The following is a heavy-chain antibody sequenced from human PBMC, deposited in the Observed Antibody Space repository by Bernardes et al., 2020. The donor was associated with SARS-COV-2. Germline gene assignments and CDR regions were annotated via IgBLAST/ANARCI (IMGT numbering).Heavy chain of an antibody. CDR3: ARGPISSIDY. CDR2: INPSSGVT. Sequence: ASVKVSWKASGYTFTHYYIHWVRQAPGQGLEWMGWINPSSGVTNYAQKFQGGVTMTRDTSISTAYMELSSLRADDTAVFYCARGPISSIDYWGQGSLVTVSS. D-gene: IGHD3-10*01. V-gene: IGHV1-2*02. J-gene: IGHJ4*02. CDR1: GYTFTHYY.